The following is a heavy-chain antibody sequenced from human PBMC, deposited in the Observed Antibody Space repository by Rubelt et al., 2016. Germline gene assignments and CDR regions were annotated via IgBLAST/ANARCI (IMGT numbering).Heavy chain of an antibody. D-gene: IGHD4-17*01. CDR3: VSDPRDGDYTLDY. V-gene: IGHV3-48*04. Sequence: GLEWVSYISSGSSTIHYADSVKGRFTISRDDAKNSLSLQMNSLSAEDTAVYYCVSDPRDGDYTLDYWGQGTLVTVSS. J-gene: IGHJ4*02. CDR2: ISSGSSTI.